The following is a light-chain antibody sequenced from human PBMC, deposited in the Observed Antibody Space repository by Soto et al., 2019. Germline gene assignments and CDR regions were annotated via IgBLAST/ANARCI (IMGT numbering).Light chain of an antibody. V-gene: IGKV2-28*01. J-gene: IGKJ1*01. CDR3: MQALQTPRT. CDR1: QSLLHSNGYNY. CDR2: LGS. Sequence: DIVMTQSPLSLPVTPGEPASISCRSSQSLLHSNGYNYLDWYLQKPGQSPQLLIYLGSNRASGVPDRFSGSGSSTDFTLKISTVEAEDVGVYYCMQALQTPRTFGQGTKVEIK.